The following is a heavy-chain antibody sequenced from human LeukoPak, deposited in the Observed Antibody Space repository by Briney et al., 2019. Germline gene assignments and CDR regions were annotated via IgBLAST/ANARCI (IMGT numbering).Heavy chain of an antibody. Sequence: PSETLSLTYTVSGGSISSYYWSWIRQPPGKGLEWIGYMYYSGTTNYNPSLKSRVTIDTSKNQFSLKLTSVTAADTAVYYCTKGRGIWGQGTLVTVSS. V-gene: IGHV4-59*08. CDR2: MYYSGTT. J-gene: IGHJ4*02. CDR1: GGSISSYY. CDR3: TKGRGI. D-gene: IGHD3-10*01.